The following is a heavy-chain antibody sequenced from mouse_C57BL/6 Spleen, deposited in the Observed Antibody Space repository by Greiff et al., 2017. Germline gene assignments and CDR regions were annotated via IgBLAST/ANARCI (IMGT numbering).Heavy chain of an antibody. V-gene: IGHV3-6*01. D-gene: IGHD2-4*01. CDR3: ARLRDDYDEDYYAMDY. J-gene: IGHJ4*01. Sequence: VQLKQSGPGLVKPSQSLSLTCSVTGYSITSGYYWNWIRQFPGNKLEWMGYISYDGSNNYNPSLKNRISVTRDTSKNQFFLKLNSVTTEDTATYYCARLRDDYDEDYYAMDYWGQGTSVTVSS. CDR2: ISYDGSN. CDR1: GYSITSGYY.